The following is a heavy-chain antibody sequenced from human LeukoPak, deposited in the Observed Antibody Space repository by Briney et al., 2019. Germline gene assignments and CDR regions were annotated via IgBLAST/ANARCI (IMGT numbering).Heavy chain of an antibody. CDR2: ISYDGSNK. V-gene: IGHV3-30-3*01. Sequence: GSLRLSCAASGFTFSSYAMHWVRQAPGKGLEWVAVISYDGSNKYYADSVKGRFTISRDNSKNTLYLQMNSLRAEDTAVYYCANTLTSDYYGSGSYYNHGTYWGQGTLVTVSS. J-gene: IGHJ4*02. CDR3: ANTLTSDYYGSGSYYNHGTY. D-gene: IGHD3-10*01. CDR1: GFTFSSYA.